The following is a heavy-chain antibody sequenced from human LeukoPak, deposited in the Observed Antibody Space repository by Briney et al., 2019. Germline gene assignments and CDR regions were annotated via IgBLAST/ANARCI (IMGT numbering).Heavy chain of an antibody. D-gene: IGHD3-22*01. Sequence: GGSLRLSCAASGFSFSSYAMIWVRQAPGKGLEWVSSISGSGGSTYYADSVKGRFTISRDNTKNTLYLQMNSLRAEDTAVYYCAKESDDSSGYSFDHWGQGTLVTVSS. CDR3: AKESDDSSGYSFDH. V-gene: IGHV3-23*01. J-gene: IGHJ4*02. CDR1: GFSFSSYA. CDR2: ISGSGGST.